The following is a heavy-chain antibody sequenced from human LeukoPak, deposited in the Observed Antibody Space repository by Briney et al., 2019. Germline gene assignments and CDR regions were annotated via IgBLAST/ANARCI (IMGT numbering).Heavy chain of an antibody. D-gene: IGHD3-22*01. CDR3: AKDGGYYYDGSGYYPFDC. Sequence: GGSLRLSCAASGFTFSSYAMSWVRQAPGKGLEWVSAISGSGGSTYYADSVKGRFTISRDNSKNTLYLQMNSLRAENTAVYYCAKDGGYYYDGSGYYPFDCWGQGTLVTVSS. V-gene: IGHV3-23*01. CDR1: GFTFSSYA. J-gene: IGHJ4*02. CDR2: ISGSGGST.